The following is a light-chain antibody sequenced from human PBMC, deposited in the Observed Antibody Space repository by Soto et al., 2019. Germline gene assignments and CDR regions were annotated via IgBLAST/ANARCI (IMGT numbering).Light chain of an antibody. J-gene: IGKJ1*01. Sequence: DIVMTQSPDSLAVSLGERATINCKSSQSVLYSSNKKNYLAWYQQTPGQPPKLLIYWASTRESGVPDRFSGSGSATDFPLTISSLQAEDVAVYYCQQYYTTPQTFGQGTKVEIK. V-gene: IGKV4-1*01. CDR1: QSVLYSSNKKNY. CDR2: WAS. CDR3: QQYYTTPQT.